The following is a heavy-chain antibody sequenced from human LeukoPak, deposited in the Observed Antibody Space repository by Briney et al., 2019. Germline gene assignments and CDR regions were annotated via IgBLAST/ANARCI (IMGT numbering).Heavy chain of an antibody. CDR2: ITPSGGST. D-gene: IGHD5-24*01. J-gene: IGHJ4*02. CDR3: AGCRDGSEFDY. CDR1: GYTFTSYY. V-gene: IGHV1-46*01. Sequence: GASLRLSCTASGYTFTSYYMHWVRQAPGQGLEWMGIITPSGGSTSYAQKFQGRVTMTRDTSTSTVYMELSSLRSEGTAVYYCAGCRDGSEFDYWGEGTLVTVSS.